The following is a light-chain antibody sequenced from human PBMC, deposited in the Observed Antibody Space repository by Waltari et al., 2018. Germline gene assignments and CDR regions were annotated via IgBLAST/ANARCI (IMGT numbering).Light chain of an antibody. CDR2: AVK. V-gene: IGLV2-14*01. Sequence: QSALTQPASVSGSPGQSITISCTGTSSDIGRYNTVSWYQQYPGKAPQSIIYAVKNRPSGVSTRFSGSTSGNTASLTISALQADDEAYFYCSSYTGDNILLFGGGTKVTVL. J-gene: IGLJ3*02. CDR1: SSDIGRYNT. CDR3: SSYTGDNILL.